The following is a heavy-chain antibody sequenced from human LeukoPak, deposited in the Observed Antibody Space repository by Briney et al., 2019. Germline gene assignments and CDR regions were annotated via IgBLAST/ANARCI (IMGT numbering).Heavy chain of an antibody. CDR1: GGSFSGYY. D-gene: IGHD4-17*01. V-gene: IGHV4-34*01. J-gene: IGHJ4*02. CDR2: INHSGST. Sequence: PSETLSLTCAVYGGSFSGYYWSWIRQPPGKGLEWTGEINHSGSTNYNPSLKSRVTISVDTSKNQFSLKLSSVTAADTAVYYCARGGLTVTTGTDWGQGTLVTVSS. CDR3: ARGGLTVTTGTD.